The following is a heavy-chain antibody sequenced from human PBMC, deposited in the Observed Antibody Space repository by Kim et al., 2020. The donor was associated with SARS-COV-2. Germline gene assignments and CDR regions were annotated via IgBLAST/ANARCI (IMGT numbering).Heavy chain of an antibody. D-gene: IGHD3-16*02. CDR3: ARVTFGGVIVLAFDI. J-gene: IGHJ3*02. V-gene: IGHV4-4*09. Sequence: PSLKSRVTISVDTSKNQFSLKLSSVTAADTAVYYCARVTFGGVIVLAFDIWGQGTMVTVSS.